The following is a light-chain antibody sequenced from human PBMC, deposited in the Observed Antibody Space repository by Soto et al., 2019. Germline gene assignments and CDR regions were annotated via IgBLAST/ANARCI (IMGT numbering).Light chain of an antibody. CDR2: DAF. CDR1: QSISSW. Sequence: DIQMTQSPSTLSASVGDRVTITCRASQSISSWLAWYQQKPGKAPKLLIYDAFSLESGVPSRFSGSGSGTEFTLTISSLQPDDFATYYCQQYNSYSPSTFGQGTKLEIK. J-gene: IGKJ2*02. CDR3: QQYNSYSPST. V-gene: IGKV1-5*01.